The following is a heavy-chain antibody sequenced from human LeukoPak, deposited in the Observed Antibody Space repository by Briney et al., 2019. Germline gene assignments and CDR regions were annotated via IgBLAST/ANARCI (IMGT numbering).Heavy chain of an antibody. CDR1: GGTFSSYG. J-gene: IGHJ4*02. CDR3: ARDGYSSLTYYFDY. V-gene: IGHV1-18*01. CDR2: ISAYNGNT. D-gene: IGHD6-13*01. Sequence: ASVKVSCKASGGTFSSYGISWVRQAPGQGLEWMGWISAYNGNTNYAQKLQGRVTMTTDTSTSTAYMELRSLRSDDTAVYYCARDGYSSLTYYFDYWGQGTLVTVSS.